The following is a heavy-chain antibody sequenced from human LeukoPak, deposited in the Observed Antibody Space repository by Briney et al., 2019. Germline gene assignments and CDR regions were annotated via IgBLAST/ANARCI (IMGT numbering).Heavy chain of an antibody. D-gene: IGHD3-16*02. CDR2: MNPKNGAT. J-gene: IGHJ5*02. CDR3: ARMDRLSATPTTDWFDP. CDR1: GYTFTSYG. Sequence: ASLKVSCKASGYTFTSYGINWVRQAPGQGLEWMGWMNPKNGATGYAQKFQGRVTMTRDTSIGTAYMELSSLVSEDTAAYYCARMDRLSATPTTDWFDPWGQGTLVTVSS. V-gene: IGHV1-8*01.